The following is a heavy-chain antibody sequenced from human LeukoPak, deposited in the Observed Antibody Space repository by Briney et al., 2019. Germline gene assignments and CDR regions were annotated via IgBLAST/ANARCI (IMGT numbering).Heavy chain of an antibody. J-gene: IGHJ4*02. Sequence: SVKVSCKASGGTFSSYAISWVRQAPGQGLEWKGGIIPIFGTANYAQKFQGRVTITADKSTSTAYMELSSLRSEDTAVYYCARMENYGGNSFGWGQGTLVTVSS. CDR1: GGTFSSYA. D-gene: IGHD4-23*01. CDR3: ARMENYGGNSFG. V-gene: IGHV1-69*06. CDR2: IIPIFGTA.